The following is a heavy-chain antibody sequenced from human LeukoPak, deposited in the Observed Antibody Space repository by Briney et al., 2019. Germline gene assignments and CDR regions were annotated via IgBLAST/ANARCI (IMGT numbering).Heavy chain of an antibody. CDR3: AKPGGLRYYYYYMDV. Sequence: GGSLRLSCAASGLTFSSYAMSWVRQAPGKGLVWVSAISGSGGSTYYADSVKGRFTISRDNSKNTLYLQMSSLRAEDTAVYYCAKPGGLRYYYYYMDVWGKGTTVTVSS. CDR2: ISGSGGST. D-gene: IGHD5-12*01. CDR1: GLTFSSYA. V-gene: IGHV3-23*01. J-gene: IGHJ6*03.